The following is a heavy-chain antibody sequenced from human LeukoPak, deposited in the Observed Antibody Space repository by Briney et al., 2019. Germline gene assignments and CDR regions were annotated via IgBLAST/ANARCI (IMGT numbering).Heavy chain of an antibody. J-gene: IGHJ3*02. V-gene: IGHV4-59*08. CDR3: ARLGVLYAFDI. Sequence: SETLSLTCTVSGGSISSYYWSWIRQPPGKGLEWIGYIYYSGSTNYNPSLKSRVTISVDTSKNQFSLKLSSVTAADTAVYYCARLGVLYAFDIWGQGTMVTVSS. CDR2: IYYSGST. CDR1: GGSISSYY. D-gene: IGHD3-10*01.